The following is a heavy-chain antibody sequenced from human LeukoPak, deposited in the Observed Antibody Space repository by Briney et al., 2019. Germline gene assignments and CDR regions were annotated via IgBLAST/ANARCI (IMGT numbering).Heavy chain of an antibody. CDR2: ITPIFGTA. CDR3: ARHGGITIFGVAQPGGAFDI. J-gene: IGHJ3*02. V-gene: IGHV1-69*05. CDR1: GGTFSSYV. D-gene: IGHD3-3*01. Sequence: GASVKVSCKASGGTFSSYVISWVRQAPGQGLEWVGGITPIFGTANYAQKFQGRVTITTDESTSTAYMELSSLRSEDAAVYYCARHGGITIFGVAQPGGAFDIWGQGTMVTVSS.